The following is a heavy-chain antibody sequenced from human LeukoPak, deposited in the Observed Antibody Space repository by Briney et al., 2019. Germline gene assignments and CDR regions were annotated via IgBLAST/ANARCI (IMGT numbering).Heavy chain of an antibody. V-gene: IGHV6-1*01. J-gene: IGHJ5*02. CDR2: TYYRSKWYN. Sequence: SQTLSLTCAISGDSVSSNSAAWNWIRQSPSRGLEWLGRTYYRSKWYNDYAVSVKSRITINPDTSKNQFSLQLNSVTPEDTAVYYCARSFPIVVVPVSQRKDWFDPWGQGTLVTVSS. CDR3: ARSFPIVVVPVSQRKDWFDP. D-gene: IGHD2-2*01. CDR1: GDSVSSNSAA.